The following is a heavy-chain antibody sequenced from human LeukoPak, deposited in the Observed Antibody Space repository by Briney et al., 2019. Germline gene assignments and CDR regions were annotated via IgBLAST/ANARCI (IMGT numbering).Heavy chain of an antibody. CDR3: AKDRPIDC. CDR2: ISSSSSTI. V-gene: IGHV3-48*01. J-gene: IGHJ4*02. Sequence: PGGSLRLSCAASGFTFSSYSMNWVRQAPGKGLEWVSYISSSSSTIYYADSVKGRFTISRDNAKNSLYMQMNSLRAEDTAVYYCAKDRPIDCWGQGTLVTVSS. CDR1: GFTFSSYS.